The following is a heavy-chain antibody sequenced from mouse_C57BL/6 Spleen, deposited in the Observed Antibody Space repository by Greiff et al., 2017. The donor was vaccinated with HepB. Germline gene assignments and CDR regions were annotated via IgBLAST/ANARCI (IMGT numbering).Heavy chain of an antibody. D-gene: IGHD1-1*01. V-gene: IGHV1-50*01. Sequence: QVQLKQPGAELVKPGASVKLSCKASGYTFTSYWMQWVKQRPGQGLEWIGEIDPSDSYTNYNQKFKGKATLTVDTSSSTAYMQLSSLTSEDSAVYYCAREGFITTVVERTWFAYWGQGTLVTVSA. CDR2: IDPSDSYT. J-gene: IGHJ3*01. CDR1: GYTFTSYW. CDR3: AREGFITTVVERTWFAY.